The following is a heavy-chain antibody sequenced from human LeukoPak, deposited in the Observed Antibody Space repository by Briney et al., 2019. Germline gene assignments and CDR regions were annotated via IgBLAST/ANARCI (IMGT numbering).Heavy chain of an antibody. Sequence: SVKVSCKASGGTFSSYAISWVRQAPGQGLEWMGGIIPIFGTANYAQKFQVRVTITADESTSTAYMELSSLRSEDTAVYYCARGSRITMVRGVIPYYYYYMDVWGKGTTVTISS. CDR3: ARGSRITMVRGVIPYYYYYMDV. J-gene: IGHJ6*03. CDR1: GGTFSSYA. D-gene: IGHD3-10*01. V-gene: IGHV1-69*13. CDR2: IIPIFGTA.